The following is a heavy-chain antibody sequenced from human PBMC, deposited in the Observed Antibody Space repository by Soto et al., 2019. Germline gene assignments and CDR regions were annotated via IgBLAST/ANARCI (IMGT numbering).Heavy chain of an antibody. CDR2: IWYDENNK. Sequence: GGSLRLSCAASGFTFSNYGMHWVRQAPGKGLEWVAVIWYDENNKYYADSVKGRFTISRDNSKNTLYLQMNSLRAEDTAVYYCAREDYYDSSGYYYRVGYYGMDVWGQGTTVTVSS. D-gene: IGHD3-22*01. V-gene: IGHV3-33*01. CDR3: AREDYYDSSGYYYRVGYYGMDV. J-gene: IGHJ6*02. CDR1: GFTFSNYG.